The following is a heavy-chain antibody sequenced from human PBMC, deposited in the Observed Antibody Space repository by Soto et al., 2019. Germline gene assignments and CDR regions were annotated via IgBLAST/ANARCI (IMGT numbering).Heavy chain of an antibody. D-gene: IGHD3-10*01. CDR2: IIPILGIA. V-gene: IGHV1-69*02. Sequence: QVQLVQSGAEVKKPGSSVKVSCKASGGTFSSYTISWVRQAPGQGLEWMGRIIPILGIANYAQKFQGRVTITADKSPSTAYMELSSLRSEDTAVYYCARAAYYYGSGSLDAFDIWGQGTMVTVSS. J-gene: IGHJ3*02. CDR1: GGTFSSYT. CDR3: ARAAYYYGSGSLDAFDI.